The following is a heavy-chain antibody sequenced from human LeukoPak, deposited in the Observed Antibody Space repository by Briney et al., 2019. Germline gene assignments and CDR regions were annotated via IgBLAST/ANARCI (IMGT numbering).Heavy chain of an antibody. CDR2: ISYDAGDK. V-gene: IGHV3-30*04. CDR1: GFAFSSCA. CDR3: ARETEAFDY. Sequence: GALRLSCAAAGFAFSSCAMHWFRQAPGQGVEGVAIISYDAGDKYYADSVKGRFTISRDNSKNTLYLQMNSLRAEDTAVYHCARETEAFDYWGQGTLVTVSS. J-gene: IGHJ4*02. D-gene: IGHD1-1*01.